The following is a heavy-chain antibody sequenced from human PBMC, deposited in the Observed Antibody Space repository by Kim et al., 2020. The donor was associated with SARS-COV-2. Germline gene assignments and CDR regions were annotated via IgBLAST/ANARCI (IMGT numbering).Heavy chain of an antibody. J-gene: IGHJ3*02. D-gene: IGHD3-22*01. CDR1: GYSFTSYW. CDR2: IYPGDSDT. CDR3: ARHPYYYDSSGYSGSYAFDI. Sequence: GESLKISCKGSGYSFTSYWIGWVRQMPGKGLEWMGIIYPGDSDTRYSPSFQGQVTISADKSISTAYLQWSSLKASDTAMYYCARHPYYYDSSGYSGSYAFDIWGQGTMVTVSS. V-gene: IGHV5-51*01.